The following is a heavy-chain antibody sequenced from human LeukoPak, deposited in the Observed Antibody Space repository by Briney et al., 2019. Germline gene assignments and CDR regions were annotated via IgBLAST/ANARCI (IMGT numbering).Heavy chain of an antibody. CDR2: INGDGSRT. Sequence: PGGSLRLSCAASGFTFNSSWMFWVRQPPGKGLVWVSRINGDGSRTGFADSVKGRVTISRDNAKNTLFLQMNSLTAEDTAIYYCARGGLPNAFDIWGQGTMVTVSS. D-gene: IGHD2-15*01. CDR3: ARGGLPNAFDI. V-gene: IGHV3-74*01. J-gene: IGHJ3*02. CDR1: GFTFNSSW.